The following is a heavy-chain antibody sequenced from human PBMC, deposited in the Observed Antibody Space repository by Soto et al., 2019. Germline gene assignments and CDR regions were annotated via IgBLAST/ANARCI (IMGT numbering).Heavy chain of an antibody. CDR1: GGTFSSYA. V-gene: IGHV1-69*13. Sequence: ASVKVSCKASGGTFSSYAISWVRQAPGQGLEWMGGIIPIFGTANYAQKFQGRVTTTADESTSTAYMELSSLRSEDTAVYYCARAPPPVPRSDPPFDYWGQGTLVTVSS. D-gene: IGHD3-16*02. CDR3: ARAPPPVPRSDPPFDY. CDR2: IIPIFGTA. J-gene: IGHJ4*02.